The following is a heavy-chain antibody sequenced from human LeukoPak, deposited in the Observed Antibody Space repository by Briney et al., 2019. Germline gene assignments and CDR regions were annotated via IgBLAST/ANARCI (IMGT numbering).Heavy chain of an antibody. J-gene: IGHJ4*02. CDR3: ARGPRRYGSGSYYNY. CDR2: INHSGST. CDR1: GGSFSGYY. D-gene: IGHD3-10*01. V-gene: IGHV4-34*01. Sequence: SETLSLTCAVYGGSFSGYYWSWIRQPPGKGLEWIGEINHSGSTNYIPSLKSRVTISVDTSKNQFSLKLSSVTAADTAVYYCARGPRRYGSGSYYNYWGQGTLVTVSS.